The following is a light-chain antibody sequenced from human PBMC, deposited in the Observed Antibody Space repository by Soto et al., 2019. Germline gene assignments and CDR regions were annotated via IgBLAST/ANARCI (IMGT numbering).Light chain of an antibody. CDR3: HQHNNWPLT. V-gene: IGKV3-11*01. Sequence: EIVLTQSPATLSLSPGERATLSCRASQLVSIYLAWYQQKPGQAPRLLIYDASNRATGIPARFSGSGSGTDFTLTISSLEPEDFAVYYCHQHNNWPLTFGGGTKVEIK. CDR1: QLVSIY. CDR2: DAS. J-gene: IGKJ4*01.